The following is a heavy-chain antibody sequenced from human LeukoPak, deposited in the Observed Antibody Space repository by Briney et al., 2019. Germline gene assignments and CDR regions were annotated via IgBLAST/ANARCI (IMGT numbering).Heavy chain of an antibody. CDR3: ARFGITIFGVVDCYYMDV. CDR1: GYSISSGYY. CDR2: IYHSGST. J-gene: IGHJ6*03. Sequence: SETLSLTCTVSGYSISSGYYWGWIRQPPGKGLEWIGSIYHSGSTNYNPSLKSRVTISVDTSKNQFSLKLSSVTAADTAVYYCARFGITIFGVVDCYYMDVWGKGTTVTVSS. V-gene: IGHV4-38-2*02. D-gene: IGHD3-3*01.